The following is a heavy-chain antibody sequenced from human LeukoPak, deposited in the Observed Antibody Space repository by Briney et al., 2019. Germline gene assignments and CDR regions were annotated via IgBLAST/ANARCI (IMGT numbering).Heavy chain of an antibody. CDR3: ARAAAPIITMIVVDLEDYYFDY. D-gene: IGHD3-22*01. V-gene: IGHV1-46*01. CDR1: GYTFTSYY. J-gene: IGHJ4*02. Sequence: VSVKVSCKASGYTFTSYYMHWVRQAPGQGLEWMGIINPSGGSTSYAQKFQGRVTMTRDTSTSTVYMELSSLRSEDTAVYYCARAAAPIITMIVVDLEDYYFDYWGQGTLVTVSS. CDR2: INPSGGST.